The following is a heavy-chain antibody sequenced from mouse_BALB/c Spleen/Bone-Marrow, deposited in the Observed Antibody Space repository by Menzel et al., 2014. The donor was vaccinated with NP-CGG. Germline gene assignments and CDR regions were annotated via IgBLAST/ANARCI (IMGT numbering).Heavy chain of an antibody. Sequence: EVMLVESGGDLVQPGGSRKLSCAASGFTFSAFGMHWVRQAPERGLEWVAYIISGSNTIYYSDKVKGRFTISRDNPKNTLFLQMTSLRSEDTAMYYRARSRYDVGWFAYWGQGTLVTVSA. CDR2: IISGSNTI. V-gene: IGHV5-17*02. CDR1: GFTFSAFG. D-gene: IGHD2-14*01. J-gene: IGHJ3*01. CDR3: ARSRYDVGWFAY.